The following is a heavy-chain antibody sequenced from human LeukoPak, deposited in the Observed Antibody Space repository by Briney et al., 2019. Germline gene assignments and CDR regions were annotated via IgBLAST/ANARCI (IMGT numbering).Heavy chain of an antibody. J-gene: IGHJ4*02. CDR1: GFTSTSSA. CDR3: AADQGVGARFRDY. V-gene: IGHV1-58*01. Sequence: ASVKVSCKASGFTSTSSAVQWVRQARGQRLEWIGWIVVGSGNTNYAQKFQERVTITRDMSTSTAYMELSGLRSEDTAVYYCAADQGVGARFRDYWGQGTLVTVSS. CDR2: IVVGSGNT. D-gene: IGHD1-26*01.